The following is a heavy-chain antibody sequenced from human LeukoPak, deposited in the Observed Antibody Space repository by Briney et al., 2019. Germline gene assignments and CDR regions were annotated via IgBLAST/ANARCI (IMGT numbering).Heavy chain of an antibody. J-gene: IGHJ3*02. D-gene: IGHD1-14*01. CDR1: GFTFSSYA. CDR3: VKDRTGGRVAFDI. V-gene: IGHV3-64D*09. Sequence: GGSLRLSCSASGFTFSSYAMHWVRQAPGKGLEYVSAISSNGRSTYYADSVKGRFTISRDNSQHTLYLQMSSLRAEDTAVYYCVKDRTGGRVAFDIWGQGTMVTVSS. CDR2: ISSNGRST.